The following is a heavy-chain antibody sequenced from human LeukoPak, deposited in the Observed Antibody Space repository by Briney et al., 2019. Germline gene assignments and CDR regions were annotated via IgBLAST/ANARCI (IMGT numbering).Heavy chain of an antibody. D-gene: IGHD5-12*01. CDR3: ASRRMVATPPDY. CDR2: IYTSGST. CDR1: GGSISSGSYY. V-gene: IGHV4-61*02. Sequence: PSETLSLTCTVSGGSISSGSYYWSWIRQPAGKGLEWIGRIYTSGSTNYNPSLKSRVTISVDKSKNQFSLKLSSVTAADTAVYYCASRRMVATPPDYWGQGTLVTVSS. J-gene: IGHJ4*02.